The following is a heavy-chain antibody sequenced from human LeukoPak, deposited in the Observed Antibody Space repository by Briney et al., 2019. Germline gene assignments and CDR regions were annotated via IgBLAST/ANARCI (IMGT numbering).Heavy chain of an antibody. Sequence: GGSLRLSCVASGFTFSSFEMNWVRQAPGKGLEWVSYISSSGTTIYYADSVKGRFTVSRDNAKNSLSLQLNSLRDEDTAVYFCAKVIRGGYGMDVWGQGTTVTVSS. J-gene: IGHJ6*02. D-gene: IGHD3-10*01. CDR1: GFTFSSFE. CDR2: ISSSGTTI. CDR3: AKVIRGGYGMDV. V-gene: IGHV3-48*03.